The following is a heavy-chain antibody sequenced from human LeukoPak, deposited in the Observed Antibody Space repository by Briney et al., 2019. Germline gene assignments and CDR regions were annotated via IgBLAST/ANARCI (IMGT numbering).Heavy chain of an antibody. D-gene: IGHD5-24*01. CDR2: IFFSGST. V-gene: IGHV4-59*01. Sequence: KPSETLSLTCTVSGASISSDYWSWIRQPPGKGLEWIGYIFFSGSTNYNPSLKSRVTMSVDTSKNQFSLRLSSVTAADTAVYYCARGEMATIEDAFDIWGQGTMVTVSS. CDR3: ARGEMATIEDAFDI. J-gene: IGHJ3*02. CDR1: GASISSDY.